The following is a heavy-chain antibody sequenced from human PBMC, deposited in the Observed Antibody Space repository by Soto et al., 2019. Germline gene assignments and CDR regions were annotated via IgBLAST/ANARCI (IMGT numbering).Heavy chain of an antibody. D-gene: IGHD6-19*01. Sequence: SQTLTLTCAISGDSVSGNSAAWNWIRQSPSRGLEWLGRTYYRSKWYNDYAVSVKSRITINPDTSKNQFSLQLNSVTPEDTAVYYCARLKDSSGWPLFDYWGQGTLVTVSS. CDR2: TYYRSKWYN. V-gene: IGHV6-1*01. CDR3: ARLKDSSGWPLFDY. J-gene: IGHJ4*02. CDR1: GDSVSGNSAA.